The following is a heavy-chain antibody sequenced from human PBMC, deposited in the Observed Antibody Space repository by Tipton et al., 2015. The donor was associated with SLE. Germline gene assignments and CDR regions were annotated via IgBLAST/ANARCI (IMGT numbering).Heavy chain of an antibody. V-gene: IGHV4-59*11. Sequence: TLSLTCTVSGGSISGHYWNWIRQPPGKGLEWIGYIYYGGSTNYNPSLKSRVTISVDTSKNQFSLKLSSVTAADTAVYYCARGAQYYDSSGFFDNWGQGTLVSVSS. CDR1: GGSISGHY. CDR3: ARGAQYYDSSGFFDN. D-gene: IGHD3-22*01. CDR2: IYYGGST. J-gene: IGHJ4*02.